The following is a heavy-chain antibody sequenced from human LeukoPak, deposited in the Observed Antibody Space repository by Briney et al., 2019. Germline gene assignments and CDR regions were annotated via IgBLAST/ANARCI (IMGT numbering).Heavy chain of an antibody. V-gene: IGHV3-21*01. CDR2: ICSSSSYI. CDR1: GFTFSSYS. D-gene: IGHD3-16*01. CDR3: ARDTRGPQNAFDI. Sequence: PGGSLRLSCAASGFTFSSYSMNWVRQAPGKGLEWVSSICSSSSYIYYADSVKGRFTISRDNAKNSLYLQMNSLRAEDTAVYYCARDTRGPQNAFDIWGQGTMVTVSS. J-gene: IGHJ3*02.